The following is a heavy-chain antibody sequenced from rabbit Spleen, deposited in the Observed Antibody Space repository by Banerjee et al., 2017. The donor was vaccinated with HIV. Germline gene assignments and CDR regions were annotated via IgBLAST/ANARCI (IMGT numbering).Heavy chain of an antibody. V-gene: IGHV1S45*01. CDR3: ARGDARSTYYPHYFDL. J-gene: IGHJ4*01. D-gene: IGHD8-1*01. CDR2: IEGGSNTFS. CDR1: GIDLMSNA. Sequence: QEQLKETGGGLVQPGGSLTLSCKASGIDLMSNAMCWVRQAPGKGLEWIACIEGGSNTFSYFASWAKGRFTISKTSSTTVTLQMTSLTAADTATYFCARGDARSTYYPHYFDLWGPGTLVTVS.